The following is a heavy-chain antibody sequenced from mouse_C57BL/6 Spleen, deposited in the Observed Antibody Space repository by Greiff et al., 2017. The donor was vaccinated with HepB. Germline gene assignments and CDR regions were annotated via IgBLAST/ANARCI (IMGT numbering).Heavy chain of an antibody. Sequence: EVHLVESGGGLVQPGGSLSLSCAASGFTFTDYYMSWVRQPPGKALEWLGFIRNKANGYTTEYSASVKGRFTISRDNSQSILYLQMNALRAEDSATYYCARYDSLITTNYFDYWGQGTTLTVSS. CDR3: ARYDSLITTNYFDY. CDR1: GFTFTDYY. CDR2: IRNKANGYTT. V-gene: IGHV7-3*01. D-gene: IGHD1-1*01. J-gene: IGHJ2*01.